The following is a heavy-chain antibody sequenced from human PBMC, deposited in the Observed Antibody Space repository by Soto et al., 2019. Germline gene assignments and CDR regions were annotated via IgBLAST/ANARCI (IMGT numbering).Heavy chain of an antibody. Sequence: GGSLRLSCAASGFTFSSYAMHWVRQAPGKGLEWVAVISYDGSNKYYADSVKGRFTISRDNSKNTLYRQMNSLRAEDTAVYYCARDGRITIFGVGLWEDGGNWFDPWGQGTLVTVSS. D-gene: IGHD3-3*01. CDR3: ARDGRITIFGVGLWEDGGNWFDP. J-gene: IGHJ5*02. CDR1: GFTFSSYA. CDR2: ISYDGSNK. V-gene: IGHV3-30-3*01.